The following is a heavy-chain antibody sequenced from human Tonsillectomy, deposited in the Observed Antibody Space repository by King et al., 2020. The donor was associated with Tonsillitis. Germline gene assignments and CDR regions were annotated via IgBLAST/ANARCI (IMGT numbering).Heavy chain of an antibody. Sequence: VQLVESGGGVVQPGRSLRLSCAASEFTYSSFAMHWVRQAPGKGLEWVAVISNDGSNKYYADSVKGRFTISRDNSENTLYLQMNSLRTEDTAVYWCAKHRWLRSLGANFDYWGQGTLVTVSS. CDR1: EFTYSSFA. CDR3: AKHRWLRSLGANFDY. D-gene: IGHD5-12*01. V-gene: IGHV3-30*18. CDR2: ISNDGSNK. J-gene: IGHJ4*02.